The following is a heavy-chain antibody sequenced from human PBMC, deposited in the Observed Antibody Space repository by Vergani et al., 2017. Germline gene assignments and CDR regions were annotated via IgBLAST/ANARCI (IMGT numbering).Heavy chain of an antibody. CDR2: IKNTGDST. CDR3: VRGSDNYN. J-gene: IGHJ4*02. V-gene: IGHV3-23*01. CDR1: GFTFSSHA. D-gene: IGHD5-24*01. Sequence: EVQLLQSEGAVVQPGGSLRLSFVASGFTFSSHAMSCVRQGQGQGLEWVSSIKNTGDSTHYADSVKGRFTMTRDISKNTLYLQVNSLGVEDTAVDYGVRGSDNYNWGQGTLVTVSS.